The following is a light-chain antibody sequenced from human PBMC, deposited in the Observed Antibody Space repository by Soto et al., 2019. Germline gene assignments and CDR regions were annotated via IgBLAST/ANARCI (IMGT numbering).Light chain of an antibody. J-gene: IGKJ2*01. Sequence: EIVLTQSPGTLSLSPGERATLSCRASQSVSSSYLAWYQQKPGQAPRLLIYGASSRATGIPDRFSGSGSGTGFTLTISRLEPEDFAVYYCQQYGNSPRYTFGQGTKLEIK. CDR2: GAS. V-gene: IGKV3-20*01. CDR3: QQYGNSPRYT. CDR1: QSVSSSY.